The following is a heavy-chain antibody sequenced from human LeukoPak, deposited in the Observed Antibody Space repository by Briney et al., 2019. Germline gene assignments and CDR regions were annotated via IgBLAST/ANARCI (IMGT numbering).Heavy chain of an antibody. J-gene: IGHJ2*01. CDR1: GGSISSSSYY. V-gene: IGHV4-61*02. Sequence: SETLSLTCTVSGGSISSSSYYWGWIRQPAGKGLEWIGRIYTSGSTKYNPSLKSRVTISVDTSKNQFSLRLSSVTAADTAVYYCARDTYYYDSSGYFYWYFDLWGRGTLVTVSS. CDR3: ARDTYYYDSSGYFYWYFDL. CDR2: IYTSGST. D-gene: IGHD3-22*01.